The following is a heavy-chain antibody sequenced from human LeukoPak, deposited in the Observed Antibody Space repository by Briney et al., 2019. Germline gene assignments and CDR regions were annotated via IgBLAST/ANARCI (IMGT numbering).Heavy chain of an antibody. CDR3: ARLTGYYYYYYGMDV. D-gene: IGHD3-9*01. CDR2: INHSGST. V-gene: IGHV4-34*01. Sequence: SETLSLTCAAYGGSFSGYYWSWIRQPPGKGLEWIGEINHSGSTNYNPSLKSRVTISVDTSKNQFSLKLSSVTAADTAVYYCARLTGYYYYYYGMDVWGQGTTVTVSS. J-gene: IGHJ6*02. CDR1: GGSFSGYY.